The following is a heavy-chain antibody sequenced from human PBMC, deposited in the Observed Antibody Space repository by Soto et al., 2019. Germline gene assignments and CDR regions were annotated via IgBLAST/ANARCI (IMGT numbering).Heavy chain of an antibody. CDR3: ARQWTNYDILTGYFQYYLDY. J-gene: IGHJ4*02. CDR2: INSDGSST. Sequence: EVQLVESGGGLVQPGGSLRLSCAASGFTFSSYWMHWVRQAPGKGLVWVSRINSDGSSTSYADSVKGRFTISRDNAKNTLELQMNSLRAEDTAVYYCARQWTNYDILTGYFQYYLDYWGQGTLVTVSS. V-gene: IGHV3-74*01. CDR1: GFTFSSYW. D-gene: IGHD3-9*01.